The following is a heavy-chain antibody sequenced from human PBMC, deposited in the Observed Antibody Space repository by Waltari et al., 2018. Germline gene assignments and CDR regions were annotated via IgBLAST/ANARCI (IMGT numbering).Heavy chain of an antibody. CDR3: ARDRYQDSSSWYGAGYYYYGMDV. D-gene: IGHD6-13*01. CDR2: IYHSGST. J-gene: IGHJ6*02. CDR1: GYSISSGYY. V-gene: IGHV4-38-2*02. Sequence: QVQLQESGPGLVKPSETLSLTCAVSGYSISSGYYWGWIRPPPGKGLEWIGSIYHSGSTYCNPSLKSRVTISVDTAKNQFSLKLSSVTAADTAVYYCARDRYQDSSSWYGAGYYYYGMDVWGQGP.